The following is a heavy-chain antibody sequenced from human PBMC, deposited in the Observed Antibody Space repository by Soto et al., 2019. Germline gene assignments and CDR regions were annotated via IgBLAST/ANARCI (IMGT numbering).Heavy chain of an antibody. Sequence: QVQLVESGGGVVQPGRSLRLSCAASGFTFTAFAMHWVRQAPGKGLEWVGIISYDGSKTHYADSVKGRLTISRDTSKNTVYLQMNSLRPEDTAVYYCARDRYFDSYSFDYWGQGTPVTVSS. CDR3: ARDRYFDSYSFDY. V-gene: IGHV3-30-3*01. D-gene: IGHD3-9*01. CDR2: ISYDGSKT. J-gene: IGHJ4*02. CDR1: GFTFTAFA.